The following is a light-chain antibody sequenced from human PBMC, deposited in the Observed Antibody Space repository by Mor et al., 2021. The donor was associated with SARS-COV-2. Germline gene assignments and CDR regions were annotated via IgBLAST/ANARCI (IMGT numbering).Light chain of an antibody. J-gene: IGKJ2*03. CDR2: DAS. Sequence: LSCRASQSFSSNSLAWYQQRPGQAPRLLIYDASNRATGIPDRFGGSGSGTDFTLTISRLEPEDFAIYYCQQYDTSPPYS. V-gene: IGKV3-20*01. CDR3: QQYDTSPPYS. CDR1: QSFSSNS.